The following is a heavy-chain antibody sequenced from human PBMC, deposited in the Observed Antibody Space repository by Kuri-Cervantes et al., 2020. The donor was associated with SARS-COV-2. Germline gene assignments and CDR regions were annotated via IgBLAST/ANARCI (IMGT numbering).Heavy chain of an antibody. Sequence: ESLKISCTVSGGSISSYYWSWIRQPPGKGLEWIGYIYYSGSTNYNPSLKSRVTISVDTSKNQFSLKLSSVTAADTAVYYCARDRYSSSWYEGVLFAFDIWGQGTTVTVSS. D-gene: IGHD6-13*01. CDR3: ARDRYSSSWYEGVLFAFDI. V-gene: IGHV4-59*12. CDR1: GGSISSYY. J-gene: IGHJ3*02. CDR2: IYYSGST.